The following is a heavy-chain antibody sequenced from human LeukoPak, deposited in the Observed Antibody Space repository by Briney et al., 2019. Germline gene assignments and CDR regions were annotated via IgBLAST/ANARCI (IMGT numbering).Heavy chain of an antibody. CDR3: AEGKGSSTSCSDY. CDR1: GFTFSSYA. D-gene: IGHD2-2*01. V-gene: IGHV3-23*01. J-gene: IGHJ4*02. Sequence: GGSLRLSCAASGFTFSSYAMSCVRQAPGKGLEWVSLISDSGGSTYYADSVKGRFTISRDNSKNTLYLQMNSLRAEDTAVYYCAEGKGSSTSCSDYWGQGTLVTVSS. CDR2: ISDSGGST.